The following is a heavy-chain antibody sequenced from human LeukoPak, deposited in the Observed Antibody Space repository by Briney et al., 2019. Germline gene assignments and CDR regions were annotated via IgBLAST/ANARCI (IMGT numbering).Heavy chain of an antibody. CDR3: ATLGYDILTGPKSYDY. CDR1: GYTFTHYY. D-gene: IGHD3-9*01. CDR2: VDAEDGDT. J-gene: IGHJ4*02. V-gene: IGHV1-69-2*01. Sequence: ASVKVSRKVSGYTFTHYYMHWVQQAPRNRLEWRGLVDAEDGDTIYAEKFQGRVTITADTPTDTAYMELSSLRSEDAAVYYCATLGYDILTGPKSYDYWGQGTLVTVSS.